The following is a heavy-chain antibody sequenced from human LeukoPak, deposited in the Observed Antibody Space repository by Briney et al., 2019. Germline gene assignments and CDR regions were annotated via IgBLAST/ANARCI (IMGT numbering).Heavy chain of an antibody. J-gene: IGHJ4*02. CDR1: GGSISSYY. CDR2: IYYSGST. CDR3: ARGFRYSGYTFDY. D-gene: IGHD5-12*01. V-gene: IGHV4-59*01. Sequence: SETPSLTCTVSGGSISSYYWSWIRQPPGKGLEWIGYIYYSGSTNYNPSLKSRVTISVDTSKNQFSLKLSSVTAADTAVYYCARGFRYSGYTFDYWGQGTLVTVSS.